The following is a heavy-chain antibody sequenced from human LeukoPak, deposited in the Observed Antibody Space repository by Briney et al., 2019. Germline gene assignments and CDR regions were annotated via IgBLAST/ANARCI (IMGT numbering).Heavy chain of an antibody. CDR3: ARERYCTSSSCYTGAAFDI. Sequence: GGSLRLSCAASGFTFGSYSMNWVRQAPGKGLEWVSYISSSSSTIYYADSVKGRFTISRDNAKSSLYLQMNSLRDEDTAVYYCARERYCTSSSCYTGAAFDIGGQGTMVTVSS. J-gene: IGHJ3*02. V-gene: IGHV3-48*02. D-gene: IGHD2-2*02. CDR1: GFTFGSYS. CDR2: ISSSSSTI.